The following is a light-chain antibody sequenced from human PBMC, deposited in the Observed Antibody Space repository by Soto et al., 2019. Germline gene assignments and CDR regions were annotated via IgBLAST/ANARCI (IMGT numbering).Light chain of an antibody. CDR3: SSYAGSSNV. CDR1: ISDVGGYNY. CDR2: EVN. Sequence: QSALAQPPSARGSPGQSYAISCTGTISDVGGYNYVSWYQQHPGKAPKLMIYEVNKRPSGVPDRFSGSRSGNTASLTVSGLQAEDEADYYCSSYAGSSNVFGTWTKVTV. J-gene: IGLJ1*01. V-gene: IGLV2-8*01.